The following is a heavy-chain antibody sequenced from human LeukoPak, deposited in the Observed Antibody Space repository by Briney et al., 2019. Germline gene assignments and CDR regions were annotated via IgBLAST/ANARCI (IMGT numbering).Heavy chain of an antibody. CDR3: AEDFVVVPGNVNYFDY. J-gene: IGHJ4*02. CDR2: ISGSGSDGST. Sequence: AGGSLRLSCAASGFTFSSYGMSWVRQAPGKGLEWVSGISGSGSDGSTYYADSVKGRFTVSRDNSKNTLYVQMKSLRAEDTAVYYCAEDFVVVPGNVNYFDYWGQGTLVTVSS. CDR1: GFTFSSYG. D-gene: IGHD2-21*02. V-gene: IGHV3-23*01.